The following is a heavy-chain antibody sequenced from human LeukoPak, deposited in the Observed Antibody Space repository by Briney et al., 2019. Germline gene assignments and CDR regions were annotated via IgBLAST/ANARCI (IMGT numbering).Heavy chain of an antibody. CDR2: ISWNSGTI. D-gene: IGHD2-8*02. Sequence: PGRSLRLSCAAFGFTFDDYAMHWVRQAPGKGLEWVSGISWNSGTIGYADSVKGRFTISRDNAKNTLYLQMNSLRAEDTAVYYCARDSNTDWYFDLWGRGTLVTVSS. CDR1: GFTFDDYA. CDR3: ARDSNTDWYFDL. V-gene: IGHV3-9*01. J-gene: IGHJ2*01.